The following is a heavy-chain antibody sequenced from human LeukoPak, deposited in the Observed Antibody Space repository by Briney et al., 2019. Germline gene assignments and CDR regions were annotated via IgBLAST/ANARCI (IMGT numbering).Heavy chain of an antibody. J-gene: IGHJ3*02. D-gene: IGHD1-26*01. CDR2: IYYSGST. V-gene: IGHV4-39*07. CDR3: ARDHSGSYDGDAFDI. CDR1: GGSISSSSYY. Sequence: SETLSLTCTVSGGSISSSSYYWGWIRQPPGKGLEWIGSIYYSGSTYYNPSLKSRVTISVDTSKNQFSLKLSSVTAADTAVYYCARDHSGSYDGDAFDIWGQGTMVTVSS.